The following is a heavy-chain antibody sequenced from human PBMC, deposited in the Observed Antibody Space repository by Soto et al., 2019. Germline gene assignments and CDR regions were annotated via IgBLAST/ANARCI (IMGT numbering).Heavy chain of an antibody. J-gene: IGHJ4*02. CDR3: ARRKTIAAAVEVVFDY. Sequence: KASETLSLTCAVYGGSFSGYYWSWIRQPPGKGLEWIGEINHSGSTNYNPSLKSRVTISVDTSKNQFSLKLSSVTAADTAVYYCARRKTIAAAVEVVFDYWGQGTLVTVSS. CDR1: GGSFSGYY. CDR2: INHSGST. V-gene: IGHV4-34*01. D-gene: IGHD6-13*01.